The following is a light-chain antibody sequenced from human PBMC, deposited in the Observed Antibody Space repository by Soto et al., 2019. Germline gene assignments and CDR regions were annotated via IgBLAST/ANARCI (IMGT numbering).Light chain of an antibody. V-gene: IGKV3-20*01. J-gene: IGKJ1*01. CDR2: GAL. CDR3: QYYDESMWT. CDR1: QSVVTSY. Sequence: FVLTQSPGTLSLAPGAGATLYCRASQSVVTSYLAWYQQKYGQSPRLLIYGALYRAPGIPDRFSGSGSGTDFTLSLSRLDPEDFAVYYCQYYDESMWTFGQGTKVDIK.